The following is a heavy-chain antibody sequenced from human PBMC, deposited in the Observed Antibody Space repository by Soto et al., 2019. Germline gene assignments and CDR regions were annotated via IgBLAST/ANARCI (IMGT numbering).Heavy chain of an antibody. CDR3: TSFRHGVAGTENFDY. J-gene: IGHJ4*02. V-gene: IGHV4-30-2*01. CDR1: GGSISSGGYS. CDR2: IYHSGST. Sequence: SETLSLTCAVSGGSISSGGYSWSWIRQPPGKGLEWIGYIYHSGSTYYNPSLKSRVTISVDRSKNQFSLKLSSVTAEDTAVYFCTSFRHGVAGTENFDYWGQGTLVTVSS. D-gene: IGHD6-19*01.